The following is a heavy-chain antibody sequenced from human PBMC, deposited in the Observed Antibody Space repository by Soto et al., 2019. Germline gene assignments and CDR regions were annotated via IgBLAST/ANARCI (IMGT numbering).Heavy chain of an antibody. Sequence: QVQLVQSGAEVKKPGASVKVSCKTSGYNFTSYGISWVRQAPGQGLEWMGWISVYTGNTKYAQKYQGRVTMTTDTSQSTGYMERRRLRSDNTAVYYCAREPPFSDNMDVWGQGNTVTVSS. J-gene: IGHJ6*02. V-gene: IGHV1-18*01. CDR1: GYNFTSYG. CDR3: AREPPFSDNMDV. CDR2: ISVYTGNT.